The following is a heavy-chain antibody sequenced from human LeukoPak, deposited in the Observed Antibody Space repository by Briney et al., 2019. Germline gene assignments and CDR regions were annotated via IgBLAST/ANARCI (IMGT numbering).Heavy chain of an antibody. V-gene: IGHV3-21*01. CDR3: ARDDSGSKFDY. Sequence: GGSLRLSCAASGFNFNIYNMDWVRQAPGKGLEWVSSISTSSSYIYYADSVKGRFTISRDDAKNSLYLLMNSLRAEDTAVYYCARDDSGSKFDYWGQGTLVTVSS. CDR2: ISTSSSYI. D-gene: IGHD6-25*01. J-gene: IGHJ4*02. CDR1: GFNFNIYN.